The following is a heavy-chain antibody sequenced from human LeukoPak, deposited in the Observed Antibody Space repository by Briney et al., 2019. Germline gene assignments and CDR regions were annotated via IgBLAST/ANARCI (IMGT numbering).Heavy chain of an antibody. D-gene: IGHD3-3*02. V-gene: IGHV3-23*01. J-gene: IGHJ4*02. CDR2: IGTDGRT. Sequence: GGSLRLSCAASGFTFSSYAMSWVRQAPGKGLEWVSTIGTDGRTYYPDSVKGRFTISRDNSRNTLYLQMNSLRAEDTAVYYCTKRLAKVFDYWDQGTLVTVSS. CDR1: GFTFSSYA. CDR3: TKRLAKVFDY.